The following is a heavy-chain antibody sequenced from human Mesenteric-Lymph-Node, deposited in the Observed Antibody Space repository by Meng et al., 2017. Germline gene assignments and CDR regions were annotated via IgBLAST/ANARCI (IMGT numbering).Heavy chain of an antibody. D-gene: IGHD4-17*01. CDR2: IYHSGRT. J-gene: IGHJ4*02. CDR3: TTLYGDSIS. Sequence: VRVEGSGPGLWKPSSSLAPTCHVSGGSIRNVQWWSWVRQAPGKGLEWIGEIYHSGRTNYNPSVKSRVSMSVDKSQNHFSLRLSSVTAADTAVYYCTTLYGDSISWGQGTLVTVSS. V-gene: IGHV4-4*02. CDR1: GGSIRNVQW.